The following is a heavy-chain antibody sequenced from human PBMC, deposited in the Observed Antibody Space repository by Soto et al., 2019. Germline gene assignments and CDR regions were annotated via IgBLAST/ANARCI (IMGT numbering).Heavy chain of an antibody. J-gene: IGHJ6*02. CDR1: GFTFHTYT. CDR2: ISSSSAYI. CDR3: ARDRKLGPGPNYYYYGMDV. Sequence: NPGGPLRLSCAASGFTFHTYTMNWVRQAPGKGLEWVSSISSSSAYIYYADSVKGRFTISRDNAKDSLFLQMNGLRAEDTAVYYCARDRKLGPGPNYYYYGMDVWGQGTTVTVSS. V-gene: IGHV3-21*01.